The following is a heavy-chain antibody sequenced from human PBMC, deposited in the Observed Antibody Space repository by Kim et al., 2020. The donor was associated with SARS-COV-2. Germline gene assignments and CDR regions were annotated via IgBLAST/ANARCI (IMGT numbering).Heavy chain of an antibody. CDR2: ISYDGRNE. CDR1: GLTFDDSA. CDR3: ARGNYFESISLSGSYDGLDV. J-gene: IGHJ6*02. V-gene: IGHV3-30-3*01. D-gene: IGHD3-22*01. Sequence: GGSLRLSCAASGLTFDDSAMNWVRQAPGKGLAWVAGISYDGRNEEYADSVKGRFTISRDNSKSTLYLQMNRLRVEDTAVYFCARGNYFESISLSGSYDGLDVWGQGTIVTVSS.